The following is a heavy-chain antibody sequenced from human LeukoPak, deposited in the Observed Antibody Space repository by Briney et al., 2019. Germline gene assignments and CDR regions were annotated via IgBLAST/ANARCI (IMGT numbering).Heavy chain of an antibody. D-gene: IGHD3-10*01. Sequence: PSETLSLTCTVSGGSISSYYWSWIRQPPGKGLEWIGYIYYSGSTNYNPSLKSRVTISVDTSKNQFSLKLSSVTAADTAVYYCARDLTYYYGSGSSHYGMDVWGIGTTVTVSS. J-gene: IGHJ6*04. CDR2: IYYSGST. CDR1: GGSISSYY. CDR3: ARDLTYYYGSGSSHYGMDV. V-gene: IGHV4-59*01.